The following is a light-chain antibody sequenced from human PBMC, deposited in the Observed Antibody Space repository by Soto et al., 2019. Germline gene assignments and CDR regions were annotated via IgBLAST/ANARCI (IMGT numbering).Light chain of an antibody. V-gene: IGKV1-39*01. CDR1: QSISSY. J-gene: IGKJ5*01. CDR3: QQSYSTPPVT. Sequence: DIQMTQSPSSLSASVGDRVTITCRASQSISSYLNWYQQKPVKAPKLLIYAASSLQSGVPSRFSGIGSETDFTLTISSLQPEDFATYYCQQSYSTPPVTFGQGTRLEIK. CDR2: AAS.